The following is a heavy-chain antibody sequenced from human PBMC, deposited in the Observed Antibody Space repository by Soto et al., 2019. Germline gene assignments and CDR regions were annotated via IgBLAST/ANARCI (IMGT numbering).Heavy chain of an antibody. J-gene: IGHJ6*02. D-gene: IGHD3-3*01. CDR2: ISYDGSNK. CDR1: GFTFSSYA. Sequence: GGSLRLSCAASGFTFSSYAMHWVRQAPGKGLEWVAVISYDGSNKYYADSVKGRFTISRDNSKNTLYLQMNSLRAEDTAVYYCASLIYDFWSVKTSGDYYGMDVWGQGTTVTVSS. V-gene: IGHV3-30-3*01. CDR3: ASLIYDFWSVKTSGDYYGMDV.